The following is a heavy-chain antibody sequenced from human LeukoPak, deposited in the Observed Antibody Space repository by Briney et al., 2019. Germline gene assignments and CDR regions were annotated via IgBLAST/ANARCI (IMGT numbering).Heavy chain of an antibody. CDR3: ARVRRQVGSRWFDS. CDR2: INIGGSV. Sequence: GGSLRLSCAASGLPFTNNYMSWVRQAPGKGLKWVSVINIGGSVSYADSVKGRFTISRDNSNSTLYLQMNSLRVEDTALYYCARVRRQVGSRWFDSWGQGTLVTVSS. CDR1: GLPFTNNY. D-gene: IGHD1-26*01. V-gene: IGHV3-53*01. J-gene: IGHJ5*01.